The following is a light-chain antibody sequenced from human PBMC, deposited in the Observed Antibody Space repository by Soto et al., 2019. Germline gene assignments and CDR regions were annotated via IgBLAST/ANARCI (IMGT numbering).Light chain of an antibody. CDR2: SND. Sequence: QAVVTQPPSASGTPGQRVTVSCSGSSSNIASNTVNWYQQLPGTAPKLLIYSNDQRPSGVPDRFSASKSGTSASLAISGLQSEDEADYYCAAWDDSLNGVIFGGGTKLTVL. V-gene: IGLV1-44*01. CDR1: SSNIASNT. CDR3: AAWDDSLNGVI. J-gene: IGLJ2*01.